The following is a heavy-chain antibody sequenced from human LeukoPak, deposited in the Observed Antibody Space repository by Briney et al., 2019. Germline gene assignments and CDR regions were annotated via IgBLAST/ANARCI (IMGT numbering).Heavy chain of an antibody. V-gene: IGHV4-4*08. J-gene: IGHJ4*02. CDR2: IYTSGST. D-gene: IGHD3-10*01. CDR3: AREWSYHGSGSYLPAYYFDY. CDR1: GGSISSYY. Sequence: SETLSLTCTVSGGSISSYYWSWIRQPPGKGLEWIGRIYTSGSTNYNPSLKSRVTISVDTSKNQFSLKLSSVTAADTAVYYCAREWSYHGSGSYLPAYYFDYWGQGTLVTVSS.